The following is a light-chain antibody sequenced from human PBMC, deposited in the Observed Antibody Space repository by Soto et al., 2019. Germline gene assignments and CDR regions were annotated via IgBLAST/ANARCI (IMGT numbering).Light chain of an antibody. CDR2: AAS. J-gene: IGKJ1*01. Sequence: DIQMTQSPSSLSASVGDRVTITCRASQSISSYLNWYQQKPGKAPKLLIYAASSLQSGVPSRFSGSGSGTDFTLTISSLQPEDFATYYCQQSYSNRDFGQGTKVDIK. CDR3: QQSYSNRD. CDR1: QSISSY. V-gene: IGKV1-39*01.